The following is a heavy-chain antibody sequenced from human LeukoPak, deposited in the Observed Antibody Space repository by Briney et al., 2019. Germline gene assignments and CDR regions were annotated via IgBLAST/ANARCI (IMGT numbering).Heavy chain of an antibody. D-gene: IGHD6-19*01. J-gene: IGHJ4*02. V-gene: IGHV1-3*01. CDR2: INAGNGNT. CDR1: GYSFSDYA. CDR3: ARDHSSFWHEEGAGAY. Sequence: ASVKVSCKASGYSFSDYAMHWVRQAPGHRLEWMGLINAGNGNTKSSQKFQGRVTITRDISASTAYMELSSLRSEDTAVYYCARDHSSFWHEEGAGAYWGQGTLVTVSS.